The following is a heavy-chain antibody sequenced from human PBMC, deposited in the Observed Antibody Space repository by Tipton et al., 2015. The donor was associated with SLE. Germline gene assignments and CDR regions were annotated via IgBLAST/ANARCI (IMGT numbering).Heavy chain of an antibody. V-gene: IGHV4-34*01. CDR2: INDSGST. Sequence: LRLSCAASGFTFSNFAMSWIRQPPGKGLEWIGEINDSGSTNYNPSLKSRVTISVDTSKNQFSLKLSSVSAADTAMYYCARALWVDKDFEVPLAIRLRAFDIWGQGRMVTVSS. CDR1: GFTFSNFA. CDR3: ARALWVDKDFEVPLAIRLRAFDI. J-gene: IGHJ3*02. D-gene: IGHD2-2*02.